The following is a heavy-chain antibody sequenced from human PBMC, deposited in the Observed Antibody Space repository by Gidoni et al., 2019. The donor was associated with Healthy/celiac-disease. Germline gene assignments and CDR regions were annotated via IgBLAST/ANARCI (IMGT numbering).Heavy chain of an antibody. V-gene: IGHV4-59*01. J-gene: IGHJ5*02. Sequence: QVQLQESGPGLVKPSETLSLTCTVSGGSISSYYWSWIRQPPGKGLEWIGYIYYSGSTNYNPSLKSRVTISVDTSKNQFSLKLSSVTAADTAVYYCARTPYYYDSSAPKGLHWFDPWGQGTLVTVSS. CDR2: IYYSGST. CDR1: GGSISSYY. D-gene: IGHD3-22*01. CDR3: ARTPYYYDSSAPKGLHWFDP.